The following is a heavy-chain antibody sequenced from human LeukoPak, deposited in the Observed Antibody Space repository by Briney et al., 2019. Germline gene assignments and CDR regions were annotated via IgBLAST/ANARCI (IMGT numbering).Heavy chain of an antibody. V-gene: IGHV4-34*01. CDR3: ARVDIVATGEWFDP. D-gene: IGHD5-12*01. J-gene: IGHJ5*02. CDR2: INHSGST. Sequence: SETLSLTCAVYGGSFSDYYWSWIRQPPGKGLEWIGEINHSGSTNYNPSLKSRVTISVDMSKKQFSLKLSSVTAADTAVYYCARVDIVATGEWFDPWGQGTLVTVSS. CDR1: GGSFSDYY.